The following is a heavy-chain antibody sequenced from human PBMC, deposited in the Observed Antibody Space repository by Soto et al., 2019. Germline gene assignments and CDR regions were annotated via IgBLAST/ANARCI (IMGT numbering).Heavy chain of an antibody. CDR2: IYNDGNT. CDR1: GFTVSISY. CDR3: ARDIVSRGAFDI. J-gene: IGHJ3*02. Sequence: GGTLRLSCAASGFTVSISYMNWVRQAPGKGLEWISIIYNDGNTYYADSVKGRFTISRDNSKNTLYLQMNSLRAEDTAVYYCARDIVSRGAFDIWGQGTMVTVSS. V-gene: IGHV3-66*01. D-gene: IGHD1-26*01.